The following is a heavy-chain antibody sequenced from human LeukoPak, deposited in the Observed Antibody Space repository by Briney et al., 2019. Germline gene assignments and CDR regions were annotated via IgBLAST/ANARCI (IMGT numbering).Heavy chain of an antibody. J-gene: IGHJ4*02. CDR3: ARVNGWQPLHFDY. CDR1: GGSISSYY. CDR2: IYYSGST. D-gene: IGHD4-17*01. Sequence: SETLSLTCTVSGGSISSYYWSWIRQPPGKGLEWIGYIYYSGSTNYNPSLKSRVTISVDTSKNQFSLKLSSVTAADTAVYYCARVNGWQPLHFDYWGQGTLVTVSS. V-gene: IGHV4-59*08.